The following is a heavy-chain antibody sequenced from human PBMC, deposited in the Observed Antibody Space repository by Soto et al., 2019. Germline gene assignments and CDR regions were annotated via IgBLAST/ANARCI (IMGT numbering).Heavy chain of an antibody. CDR1: GYIFTRYG. V-gene: IGHV1-18*01. D-gene: IGHD3-22*01. CDR2: ISAYNGNT. Sequence: ASVKVSCKASGYIFTRYGIHWVRQAPGQGLEWMGWISAYNGNTNYAQKLQGRVTMTTDTSASTAYMELRSLRSDDTAVYYCAIGLSGYHYYFDYWGQGTLVTVSS. J-gene: IGHJ4*02. CDR3: AIGLSGYHYYFDY.